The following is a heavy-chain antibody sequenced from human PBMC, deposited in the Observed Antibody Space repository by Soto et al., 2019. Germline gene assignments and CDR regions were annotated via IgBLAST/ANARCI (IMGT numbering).Heavy chain of an antibody. V-gene: IGHV3-66*01. D-gene: IGHD6-6*01. Sequence: GGSLRLSCAASGFTVSSNYMSWVRQAPGKGLEWVSVIYSGGSTNYAASVKGRFTISRDNSKNTLYLQMNSLRAEETAVYYCARGEGSSSLKGRYYYYYYMDVWGKGTTVTVSS. CDR3: ARGEGSSSLKGRYYYYYYMDV. J-gene: IGHJ6*03. CDR1: GFTVSSNY. CDR2: IYSGGST.